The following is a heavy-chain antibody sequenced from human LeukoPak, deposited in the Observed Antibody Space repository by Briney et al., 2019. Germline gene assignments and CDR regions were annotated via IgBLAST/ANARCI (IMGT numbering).Heavy chain of an antibody. CDR1: GFTVSSNY. CDR3: ARDLVVPAAMLHYYCYYGMDV. CDR2: IYSGGST. D-gene: IGHD2-2*01. Sequence: PGGSLRLSCAASGFTVSSNYMSWVRQAPGKGLEWVSVIYSGGSTYYADSVKGRFTISRDNSKNTLYLQMNSLRAEDTAVYYCARDLVVPAAMLHYYCYYGMDVWGQGTTVTVSS. J-gene: IGHJ6*02. V-gene: IGHV3-66*01.